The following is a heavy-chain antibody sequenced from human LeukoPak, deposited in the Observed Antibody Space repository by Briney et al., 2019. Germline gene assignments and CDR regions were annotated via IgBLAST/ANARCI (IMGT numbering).Heavy chain of an antibody. J-gene: IGHJ4*02. D-gene: IGHD2-15*01. Sequence: GGSLRLSCAASGFTFDDYGMTWVRQGPGKGLEWVSNISGSGRGSTTYCADSVKGRFTISRDNSKNTLYLQMNSLRADDTAVYYCAKSGLNRFDFWGQGTLVTVSS. V-gene: IGHV3-23*01. CDR1: GFTFDDYG. CDR3: AKSGLNRFDF. CDR2: ISGSGRGSTT.